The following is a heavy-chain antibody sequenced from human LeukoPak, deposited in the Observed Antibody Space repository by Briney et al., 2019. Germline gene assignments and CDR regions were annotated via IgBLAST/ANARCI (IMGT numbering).Heavy chain of an antibody. Sequence: GGSLRLSCAASGFTFSSSAMSWVRQAPGKGLEWVSAISNNGGYTYYADSVQGRFTISRDNSKSTLCLQMNSLRAEDTAVYYCAKQLGYCSDGSCYFPYWGQGTLVTVFS. CDR3: AKQLGYCSDGSCYFPY. V-gene: IGHV3-23*01. J-gene: IGHJ4*02. CDR2: ISNNGGYT. CDR1: GFTFSSSA. D-gene: IGHD2-15*01.